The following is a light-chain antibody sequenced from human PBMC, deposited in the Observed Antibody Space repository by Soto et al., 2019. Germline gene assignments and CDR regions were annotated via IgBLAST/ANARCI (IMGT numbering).Light chain of an antibody. Sequence: EIVLTQSPGTLSLSPGERATLSCRASQSVSSSYLDWYQQKPGQAPRLLIYVASSRATGIPDRFSGSGSGTDFTLTIRRLEPEDFAVDYCQQYGSSPTFGQGTKMEIK. J-gene: IGKJ1*01. CDR3: QQYGSSPT. CDR1: QSVSSSY. CDR2: VAS. V-gene: IGKV3-20*01.